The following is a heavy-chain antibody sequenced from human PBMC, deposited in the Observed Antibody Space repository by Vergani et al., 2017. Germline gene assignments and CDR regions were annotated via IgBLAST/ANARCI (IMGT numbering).Heavy chain of an antibody. CDR1: GYTFTGYY. V-gene: IGHV1-2*04. CDR2: INPNSGGT. D-gene: IGHD6-13*01. J-gene: IGHJ3*02. Sequence: QVQLVQSGAEVKKPGASVKVSCKASGYTFTGYYMHWVRQAPGQGLEWMGWINPNSGGTNYAQKFQGWVTMTRDTSISTAYMELSRLRSDDTAVYYCARHPAAAGRSGAFDIWGQGTMVTVSS. CDR3: ARHPAAAGRSGAFDI.